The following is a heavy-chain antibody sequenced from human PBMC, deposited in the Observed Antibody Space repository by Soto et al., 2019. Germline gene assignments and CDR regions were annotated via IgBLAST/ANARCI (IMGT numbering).Heavy chain of an antibody. J-gene: IGHJ6*02. CDR3: ARDHYVYDILTGYGYYYGMDV. CDR1: GGSISSGDYY. D-gene: IGHD3-9*01. CDR2: IYYSGST. V-gene: IGHV4-30-4*01. Sequence: QVQLQESGPGLVKPSQTLSLTCTVSGGSISSGDYYWSWIRQPPGKGLEWIGYIYYSGSTYYNPSLKSRVPISVDTSKNQFSLMLSSVTAADTAVYYCARDHYVYDILTGYGYYYGMDVWGQGTTVTVSS.